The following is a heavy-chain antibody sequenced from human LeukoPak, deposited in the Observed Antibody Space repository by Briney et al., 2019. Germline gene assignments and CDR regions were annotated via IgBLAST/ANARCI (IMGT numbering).Heavy chain of an antibody. CDR3: ASQADSAYGDYN. V-gene: IGHV3-74*01. Sequence: GGSLRLSCAASGFTYSRYWMHWVRQVPGKGLVWVARIKGDESYTFYADSVKGRYTISRDNAKNTLYLQMNSLRAEDTAVYYCASQADSAYGDYNWGQGTLVTVSS. D-gene: IGHD4-17*01. CDR1: GFTYSRYW. CDR2: IKGDESYT. J-gene: IGHJ4*02.